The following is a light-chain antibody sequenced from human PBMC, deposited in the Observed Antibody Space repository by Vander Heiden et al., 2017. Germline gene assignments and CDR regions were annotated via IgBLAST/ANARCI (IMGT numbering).Light chain of an antibody. CDR1: AWPKQY. J-gene: IGLJ3*02. CDR2: KDS. V-gene: IGLV3-25*03. Sequence: SYELTHPPSVPVSPGQTARIICSGDAWPKQYAYWYQQKPGQAPVLVIYKDSERPSGIPERFSGSSSGTTVTLTISGVQAEDEADYYCQSADSSGTWVFGGGTKLTVL. CDR3: QSADSSGTWV.